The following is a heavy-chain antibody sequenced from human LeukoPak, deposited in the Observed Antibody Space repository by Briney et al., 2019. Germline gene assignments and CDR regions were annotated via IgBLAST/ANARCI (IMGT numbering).Heavy chain of an antibody. CDR3: ARDGERRLDWYFDL. Sequence: GGSLRLSCAASGCTFPRHAMRWVRQAAGKGLDGVGSSGGSGGRTHYADSVKSRLTISRDNSKHTLYLKMNSLRADDTAIYYCARDGERRLDWYFDLWGRGTLVTVSS. V-gene: IGHV3-23*01. J-gene: IGHJ2*01. CDR2: SGGSGGRT. CDR1: GCTFPRHA. D-gene: IGHD2-21*01.